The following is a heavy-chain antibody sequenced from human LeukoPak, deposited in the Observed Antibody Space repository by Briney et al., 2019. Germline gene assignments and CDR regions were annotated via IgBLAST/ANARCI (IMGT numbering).Heavy chain of an antibody. J-gene: IGHJ4*02. CDR1: GILFSDAW. Sequence: GGSLRLSCAVSGILFSDAWMSWVRQAPGKGLEWVSAISGSGGSTYYADSVKGRFTTSRDNSKNTLYLQMNSLRAEDTAVYYCATLPLSSPDDYWGQGTLVTVSS. CDR3: ATLPLSSPDDY. CDR2: ISGSGGST. D-gene: IGHD1-14*01. V-gene: IGHV3-23*01.